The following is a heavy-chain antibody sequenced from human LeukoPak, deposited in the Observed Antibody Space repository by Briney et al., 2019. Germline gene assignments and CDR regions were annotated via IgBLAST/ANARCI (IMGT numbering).Heavy chain of an antibody. CDR2: NYHSGST. CDR3: AREVLLWFGELFRRGGWFDP. J-gene: IGHJ5*02. D-gene: IGHD3-10*01. V-gene: IGHV4-4*02. Sequence: SETLSLTCAVSGGSISSSNWWSWVRQPPGKGLEWIGENYHSGSTNYNPSLKSRVTISVDKSKKQFSLKLSSVTAADTAVYYCAREVLLWFGELFRRGGWFDPWGQGTLVTVSS. CDR1: GGSISSSNW.